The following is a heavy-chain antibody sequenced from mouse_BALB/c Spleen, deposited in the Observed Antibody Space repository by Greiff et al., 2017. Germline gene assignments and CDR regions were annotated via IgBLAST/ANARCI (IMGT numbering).Heavy chain of an antibody. CDR2: ISDGGSYT. D-gene: IGHD1-1*01. J-gene: IGHJ1*01. CDR1: GFTFSDYY. V-gene: IGHV5-4*02. Sequence: EVKLMESGGGLVKPGGSLKLSCAASGFTFSDYYMYWVRQTPEKRLEWVATISDGGSYTYYPDSVKGRFTISRDNAKNNLYLQMSSLKSEDTAMYYCARGGQIYYYGSSPPWYFDVWGAGTTVTVSS. CDR3: ARGGQIYYYGSSPPWYFDV.